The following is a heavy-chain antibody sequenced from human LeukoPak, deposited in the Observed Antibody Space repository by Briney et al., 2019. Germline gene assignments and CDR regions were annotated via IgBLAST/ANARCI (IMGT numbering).Heavy chain of an antibody. CDR1: GFTFNGYP. CDR2: ISYVEGDV. CDR3: ARAGGAWSTTPYYYFMDV. D-gene: IGHD1-1*01. Sequence: GGSLRLSCAASGFTFNGYPMYWVRQAPGKGLEGVAFISYVEGDVLYADSVRGRFTISRDDSKSTLYLQMNSLRPEDTAVFYCARAGGAWSTTPYYYFMDVWGKGTTVTASS. J-gene: IGHJ6*03. V-gene: IGHV3-30*01.